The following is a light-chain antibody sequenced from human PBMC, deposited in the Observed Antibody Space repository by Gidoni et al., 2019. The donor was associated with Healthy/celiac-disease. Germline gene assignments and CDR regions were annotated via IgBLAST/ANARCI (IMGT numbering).Light chain of an antibody. Sequence: EIVLTQSPATLSLSPGERATLSCRASQSVSSYLAWYHQKPGKAPRLLIDDASNRATGIPARFSGSGSGTDFTLTISSLEPEDFAVYYCQQRSNFXQXTKLXIK. CDR2: DAS. CDR3: QQRSN. J-gene: IGKJ2*01. CDR1: QSVSSY. V-gene: IGKV3-11*01.